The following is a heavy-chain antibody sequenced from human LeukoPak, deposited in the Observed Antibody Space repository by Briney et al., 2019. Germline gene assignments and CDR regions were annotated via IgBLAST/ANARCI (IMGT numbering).Heavy chain of an antibody. CDR1: GDSVLSGGHH. D-gene: IGHD3-3*01. CDR2: VHNMGGT. J-gene: IGHJ3*02. Sequence: PSETLSLTCTVSGDSVLSGGHHWSWVRQHPGKGLLWIGCVHNMGGTYSNPSLESRLLISRDTSKNQFSLKLTSVTAADAAVYFCARGRSSRTVGGYLIFDIWGQGAKVTVSP. V-gene: IGHV4-31*03. CDR3: ARGRSSRTVGGYLIFDI.